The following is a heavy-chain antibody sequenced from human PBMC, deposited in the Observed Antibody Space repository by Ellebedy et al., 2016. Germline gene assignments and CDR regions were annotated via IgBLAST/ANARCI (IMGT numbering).Heavy chain of an antibody. V-gene: IGHV3-30*19. Sequence: GGSLRLSCAASGFTFSSYGMHWVRQAPGKGLEWVAVISYDGSNKYYADSVKGRFTISRDNSKNTLYLQMNSLRAEDTAVYYCARGRGGLMGYWGQGTLVTVSS. J-gene: IGHJ4*02. CDR3: ARGRGGLMGY. CDR1: GFTFSSYG. D-gene: IGHD3/OR15-3a*01. CDR2: ISYDGSNK.